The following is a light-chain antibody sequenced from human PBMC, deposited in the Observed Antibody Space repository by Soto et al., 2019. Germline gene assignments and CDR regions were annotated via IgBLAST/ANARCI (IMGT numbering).Light chain of an antibody. Sequence: EIVMTQSPATLSLSPGERATLSCRASQSVGTYLAWYQQKPGQAPRLLIYDSSTRATDIPARFSGSGSGTDFTLTISSLEPEDFAVYYCQQRSIWPPAFGGGTKVEIK. CDR3: QQRSIWPPA. J-gene: IGKJ4*01. CDR1: QSVGTY. V-gene: IGKV3-11*01. CDR2: DSS.